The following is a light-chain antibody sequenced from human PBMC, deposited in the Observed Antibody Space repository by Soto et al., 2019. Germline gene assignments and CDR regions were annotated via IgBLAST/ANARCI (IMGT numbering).Light chain of an antibody. V-gene: IGKV3-15*01. J-gene: IGKJ5*01. Sequence: ERVMTQSPATLSVSPGERATLSCRASQSVRSNLAWYQQKPGQAPRLLIYDTSTRATGIPDRFSGSGSGTEFTLTISSLQSEDFAVYYCQQYNKWPPFTFGQGTRLEIK. CDR2: DTS. CDR3: QQYNKWPPFT. CDR1: QSVRSN.